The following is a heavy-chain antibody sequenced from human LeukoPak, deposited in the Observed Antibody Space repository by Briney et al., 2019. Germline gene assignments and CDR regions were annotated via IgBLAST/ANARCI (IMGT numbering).Heavy chain of an antibody. CDR1: GFTVSSNY. CDR3: ARANPAAFNL. V-gene: IGHV3-53*01. D-gene: IGHD1-14*01. CDR2: IYSDGST. Sequence: GSLRLSFAASGFTVSSNYMSWVRQAPGKGLGWVSVIYSDGSTYYADSLEGRFTISRDNAKNTVHLQRNNLRDDRTPVYYCARANPAAFNLWGRGTLVTVSS. J-gene: IGHJ2*01.